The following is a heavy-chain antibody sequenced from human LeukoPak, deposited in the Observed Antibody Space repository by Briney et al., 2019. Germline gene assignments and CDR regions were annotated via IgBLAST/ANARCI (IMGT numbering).Heavy chain of an antibody. D-gene: IGHD3-3*01. J-gene: IGHJ4*02. CDR1: GGSFIGYY. V-gene: IGHV4-34*01. CDR3: AIGYPYYDLWSAEG. CDR2: INQSGNT. Sequence: SETLSLTCAVYGGSFIGYYWSWIRQPPGKGLEWIGEINQSGNTNYNPSLNSRVTISVDTSKNQFSLKLSSVTAADTAVYYCAIGYPYYDLWSAEGWGQGTLVTVSS.